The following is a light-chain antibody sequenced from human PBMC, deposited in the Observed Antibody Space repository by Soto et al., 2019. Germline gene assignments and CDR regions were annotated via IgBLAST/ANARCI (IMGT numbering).Light chain of an antibody. CDR3: QHSYSTPPIT. CDR2: AAS. J-gene: IGKJ5*01. CDR1: QSISSY. Sequence: ITMTQSPSSLSASVGDRVTITCRSSQSISSYLNWYQQKPGKAPKLLIYAASSLQSGVPSRFSGSGSGTDFTLTISILQPEYFATYYCQHSYSTPPITFGQGTRLEIK. V-gene: IGKV1-39*01.